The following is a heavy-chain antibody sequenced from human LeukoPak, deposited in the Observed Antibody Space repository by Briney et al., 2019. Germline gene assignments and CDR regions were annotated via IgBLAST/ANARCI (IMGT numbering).Heavy chain of an antibody. CDR2: IYYSGST. D-gene: IGHD1-26*01. CDR1: GGSISSSSYY. V-gene: IGHV4-39*07. Sequence: PSETLSLTCTVSGGSISSSSYYWGWIRQPPGKGLEWIGSIYYSGSTYYNPSLKSRVTISVDTSKNQFSLKLSSVTAADTAMYYCARDLHLVGALTHDAFDIWGQGTMVTVSS. J-gene: IGHJ3*02. CDR3: ARDLHLVGALTHDAFDI.